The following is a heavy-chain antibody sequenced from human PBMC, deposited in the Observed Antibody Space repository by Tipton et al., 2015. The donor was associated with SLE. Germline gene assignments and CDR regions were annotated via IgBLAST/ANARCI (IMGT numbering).Heavy chain of an antibody. CDR3: ARLLGTYSSPSGRLSDYYYAGFDV. CDR1: GGSLSNYY. J-gene: IGHJ6*02. V-gene: IGHV4-4*07. D-gene: IGHD6-6*01. Sequence: TLSLTCTVSGGSLSNYYWTWIRQPAGKGLEYIGLIYSSRITNYNPPLKSRVTMSVDTSKTQFSLSLRSVTAADTAMYYCARLLGTYSSPSGRLSDYYYAGFDVWGQGTTVTVSS. CDR2: IYSSRIT.